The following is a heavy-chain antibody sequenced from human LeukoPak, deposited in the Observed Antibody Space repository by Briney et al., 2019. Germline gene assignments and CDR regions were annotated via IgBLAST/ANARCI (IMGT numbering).Heavy chain of an antibody. V-gene: IGHV5-51*01. CDR1: GYKFTSYW. CDR3: ARGIQLYDY. D-gene: IGHD5-18*01. CDR2: IYPGDSDT. Sequence: GESLKISCKGSGYKFTSYWIGWVRQMSGKGLEWMGIIYPGDSDTTYSPSFQGQVTISADKSISTAYLQWSSLKTSDTAVYYCARGIQLYDYWGQGTLVTVSS. J-gene: IGHJ4*02.